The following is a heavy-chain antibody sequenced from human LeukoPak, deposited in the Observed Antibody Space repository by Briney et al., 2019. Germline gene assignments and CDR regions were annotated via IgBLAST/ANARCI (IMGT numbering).Heavy chain of an antibody. CDR2: ISGSGGST. V-gene: IGHV3-23*01. D-gene: IGHD3-22*01. CDR3: AKDRKPAYDSSGYYPSDAFDI. Sequence: PGGSLRLSCAASRFTFNTYAMSWVLQAPGKGLEWVSAISGSGGSTYYADSVKGRFTISRDNSKNTLYLQMNSLRAEDTAVYYCAKDRKPAYDSSGYYPSDAFDIWGQGTMVTVSS. CDR1: RFTFNTYA. J-gene: IGHJ3*02.